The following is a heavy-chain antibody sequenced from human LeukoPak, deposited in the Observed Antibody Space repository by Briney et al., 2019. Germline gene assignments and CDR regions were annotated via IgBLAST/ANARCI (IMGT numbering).Heavy chain of an antibody. CDR3: VREIRPGMDV. J-gene: IGHJ6*02. CDR1: GFSFSSYW. D-gene: IGHD3-3*02. CDR2: INSDVSIT. Sequence: AGGSLRLSCAASGFSFSSYWMHWVRQAPGKGLVWVSRINSDVSITSYAGSVRGRFTISRDNAKNTLYLQMNSLRAEDTGVYYCVREIRPGMDVWGQGTTVTVSS. V-gene: IGHV3-74*01.